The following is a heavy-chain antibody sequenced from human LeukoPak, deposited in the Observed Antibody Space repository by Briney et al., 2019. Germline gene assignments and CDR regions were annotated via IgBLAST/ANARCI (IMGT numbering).Heavy chain of an antibody. Sequence: ASVKVSCKASGYTFTSYGISWARQAPGQGLEWMGWISAYNGNTNYAQKLQGRVTMTTDTSTSTAYMELRSLRSDDTAVYYCARGLPTYYYDSSGYYYGFDYWGQGTLVTVSS. J-gene: IGHJ4*02. D-gene: IGHD3-22*01. CDR2: ISAYNGNT. CDR1: GYTFTSYG. V-gene: IGHV1-18*01. CDR3: ARGLPTYYYDSSGYYYGFDY.